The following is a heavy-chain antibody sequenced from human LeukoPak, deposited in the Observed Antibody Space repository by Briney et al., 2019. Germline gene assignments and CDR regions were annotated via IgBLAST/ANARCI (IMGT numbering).Heavy chain of an antibody. J-gene: IGHJ4*02. V-gene: IGHV1-8*01. CDR1: GYTFTSYD. Sequence: ASVKVSCKASGYTFTSYDINWVRQATGQGLEWMGRMNPNSGNTGYAQKFQGRVTMTRDTSVTTAYMELSSLTSEDTAVYYCARSSTSGWNDYWGQGTLVTVSS. CDR3: ARSSTSGWNDY. CDR2: MNPNSGNT. D-gene: IGHD6-19*01.